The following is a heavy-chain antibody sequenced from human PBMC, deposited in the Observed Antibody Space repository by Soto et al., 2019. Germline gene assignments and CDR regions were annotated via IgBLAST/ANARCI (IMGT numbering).Heavy chain of an antibody. CDR1: GFTFSSYT. Sequence: GGSLRLSCAASGFTFSSYTMNWVRQAPGRGLEWVSYISSSRSYTNYADSVKGRFTISRDNAKNSLYLQMNSLRAEDTAVYYCARDADILTGSDAFEIWGQGTMVTVSS. CDR3: ARDADILTGSDAFEI. J-gene: IGHJ3*02. CDR2: ISSSRSYT. V-gene: IGHV3-21*05. D-gene: IGHD3-9*01.